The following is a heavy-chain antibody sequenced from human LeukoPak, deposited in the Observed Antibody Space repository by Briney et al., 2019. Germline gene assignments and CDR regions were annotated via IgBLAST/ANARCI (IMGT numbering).Heavy chain of an antibody. CDR2: ISSSSSYI. V-gene: IGHV3-21*01. D-gene: IGHD3-22*01. CDR3: ARDISSRESHYYDSSGYSGGRDY. Sequence: GGSLRLSCAASGFTFSSYSMNWVRQAPGKGLEWVSSISSSSSYIYYADSVKGRFTISRDNAKNSLYLQMNSLRAEDTAVYYCARDISSRESHYYDSSGYSGGRDYWGQGTLGTVSS. CDR1: GFTFSSYS. J-gene: IGHJ4*02.